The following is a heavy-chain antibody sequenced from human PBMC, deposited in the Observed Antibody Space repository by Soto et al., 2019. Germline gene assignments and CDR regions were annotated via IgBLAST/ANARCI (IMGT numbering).Heavy chain of an antibody. CDR3: ARAPLPNWNFGEDYGMDV. J-gene: IGHJ6*02. CDR2: IYSGGST. CDR1: GFTVSSIY. D-gene: IGHD1-7*01. V-gene: IGHV3-53*01. Sequence: GGSLRLSCAASGFTVSSIYMSWVRQAPGKGLEWVSVIYSGGSTYYADSVKGRFTISRDNSKNTLYLQMNSLRAEDTAVYYCARAPLPNWNFGEDYGMDVWGQGTTVTVSS.